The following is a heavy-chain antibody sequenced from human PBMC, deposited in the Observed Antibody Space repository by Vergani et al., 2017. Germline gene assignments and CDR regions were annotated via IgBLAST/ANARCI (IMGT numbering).Heavy chain of an antibody. CDR1: GFTFSSYA. D-gene: IGHD3-3*01. CDR3: AKDQELRFLEPWAFDY. J-gene: IGHJ4*02. V-gene: IGHV3-23*04. CDR2: ISGSGGST. Sequence: EVQLVESGGGLVQPGGSLRLSCAASGFTFSSYAMSWVRQAPGKGLEWVSAISGSGGSTYYADSVKGRFTISRDNSKNTLYLQMNSLRAEDTAVYYCAKDQELRFLEPWAFDYWGQGTLVTVSS.